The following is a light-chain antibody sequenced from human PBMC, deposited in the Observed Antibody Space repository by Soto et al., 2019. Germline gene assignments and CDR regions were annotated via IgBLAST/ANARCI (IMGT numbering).Light chain of an antibody. J-gene: IGLJ1*01. CDR3: SSYTSSSTRV. Sequence: QSVLTQPASVSGSPGQSITISCTGTSSDVGGYNYVSWYQQHPGKAPKLMIYDVSNRPSGVSNRSSGPKSGNTASLTISGLQAEDEADYYCSSYTSSSTRVFGTGTKATVL. CDR2: DVS. V-gene: IGLV2-14*01. CDR1: SSDVGGYNY.